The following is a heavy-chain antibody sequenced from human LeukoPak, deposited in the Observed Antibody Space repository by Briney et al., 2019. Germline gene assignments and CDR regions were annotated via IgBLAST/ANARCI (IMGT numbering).Heavy chain of an antibody. CDR2: FFCGST. V-gene: IGHV4-39*01. J-gene: IGHJ5*02. CDR3: AHSSEDFYGSGKFDP. CDR1: GGSISSRTYY. D-gene: IGHD3-10*01. Sequence: SETLSLTCTVSGGSISSRTYYWGWIRQPPGKGLEWIGSFFCGSTYSNPSLKSRLTFSVDTSKNQFSLNLDSVTAADTAVYYCAHSSEDFYGSGKFDPWGQGTLVTVSS.